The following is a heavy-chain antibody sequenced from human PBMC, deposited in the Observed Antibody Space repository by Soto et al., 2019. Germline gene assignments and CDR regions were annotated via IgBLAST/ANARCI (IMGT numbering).Heavy chain of an antibody. J-gene: IGHJ4*02. D-gene: IGHD1-26*01. CDR3: APPGVGATGYLY. CDR2: ISDSGSRM. CDR1: GFTLGGYS. V-gene: IGHV3-48*01. Sequence: EVPLVESGGGLVQPGGSLRLSCVVSGFTLGGYSMNWVRQAPGKGLEWVSYISDSGSRMYYADSVKGRFTISRDSAKNSLYLQMNGLRAEDTAVYYCAPPGVGATGYLYWGQGTLVTVSS.